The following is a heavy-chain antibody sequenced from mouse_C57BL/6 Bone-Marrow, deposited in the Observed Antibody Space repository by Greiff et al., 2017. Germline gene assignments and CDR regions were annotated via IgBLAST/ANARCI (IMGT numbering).Heavy chain of an antibody. CDR3: ARKGRGYCDV. CDR2: INPYNGAT. J-gene: IGHJ1*03. Sequence: VQLQQSGPVLVKPGASVSMSCKASGYTFTDYYMNWVKQSPGKSLEWLGVINPYNGATSYNQKFKGKATLTVDKSCSTAYKELNSLTSEDSAVYYGARKGRGYCDVWGTGTTVTVAS. V-gene: IGHV1-19*01. CDR1: GYTFTDYY.